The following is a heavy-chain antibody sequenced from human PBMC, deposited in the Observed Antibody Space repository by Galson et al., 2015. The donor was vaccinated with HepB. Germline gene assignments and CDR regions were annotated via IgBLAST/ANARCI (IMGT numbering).Heavy chain of an antibody. D-gene: IGHD1-26*01. V-gene: IGHV3-48*03. Sequence: SLRLSCAASRFTFSSYEMNWVRQAPGKGLEWISYISTSGSTMYYADSVKGRFTISRDNAKNSLYLQMNSLRAEDTAVYYCARDRRGSGSYLPGAFDIWGQGTMVTVSS. CDR2: ISTSGSTM. J-gene: IGHJ3*02. CDR1: RFTFSSYE. CDR3: ARDRRGSGSYLPGAFDI.